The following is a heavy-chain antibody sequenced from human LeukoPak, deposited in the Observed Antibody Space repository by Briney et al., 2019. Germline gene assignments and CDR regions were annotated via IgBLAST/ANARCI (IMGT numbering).Heavy chain of an antibody. CDR1: GGSISSYY. D-gene: IGHD3-10*01. V-gene: IGHV4-59*01. Sequence: SETLSLTCTVSGGSISSYYWSWIRQPPGKGLEWIGYIYYSGSTNYNPSLKSRVTISVDTSKNQFSLKLSSVTAADTAVYYCAAYGDGSGSYYNVFWFDPWGQGTLVAVSS. J-gene: IGHJ5*02. CDR3: AAYGDGSGSYYNVFWFDP. CDR2: IYYSGST.